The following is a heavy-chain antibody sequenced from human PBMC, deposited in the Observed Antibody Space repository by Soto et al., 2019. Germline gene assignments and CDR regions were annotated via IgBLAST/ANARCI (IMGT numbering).Heavy chain of an antibody. CDR2: IFYSGST. Sequence: PSETLSLTCSVSGASISSRNYYWGWIRQSPGKGLEWFGSIFYSGSTYYNPSLKSRITISILTSQNQFSLRLTSVTAADTHVYYCVRHTRITVHRQHDYYFDTWGPGNLVTVSS. D-gene: IGHD4-17*01. V-gene: IGHV4-39*01. CDR1: GASISSRNYY. CDR3: VRHTRITVHRQHDYYFDT. J-gene: IGHJ4*02.